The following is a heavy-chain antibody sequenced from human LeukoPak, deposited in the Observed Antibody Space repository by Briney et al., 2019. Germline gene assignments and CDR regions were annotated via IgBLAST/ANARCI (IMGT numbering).Heavy chain of an antibody. D-gene: IGHD6-19*01. CDR3: AKAYHDSGCLIDY. CDR1: GITFSSYA. J-gene: IGHJ4*02. Sequence: PGGSLRLSCAAPGITFSSYAMTWVRQAPGKGLEWVASIRNNGATTDYADSVKGRFSISRDNSKNTLYLQMNSLRAEDTAVYYCAKAYHDSGCLIDYWGQGTLVTVSS. CDR2: IRNNGATT. V-gene: IGHV3-23*01.